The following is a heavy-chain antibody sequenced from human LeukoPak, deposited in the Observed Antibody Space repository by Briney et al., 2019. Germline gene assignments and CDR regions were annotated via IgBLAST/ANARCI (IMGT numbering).Heavy chain of an antibody. D-gene: IGHD2-8*01. CDR3: ARGATKTSSVAFDI. Sequence: KTSETLSLTCTVSGGSISSSSYYWGWIRQPPGKGLEWIGSIYYSGSTNYNPSLKSRVTISVDTSKNQFSLKLSSVTAADTAVYYCARGATKTSSVAFDIWGQGTMVTVSS. V-gene: IGHV4-39*07. J-gene: IGHJ3*02. CDR2: IYYSGST. CDR1: GGSISSSSYY.